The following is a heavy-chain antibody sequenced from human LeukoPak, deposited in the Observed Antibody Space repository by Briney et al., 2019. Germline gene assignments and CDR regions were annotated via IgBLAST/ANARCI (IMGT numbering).Heavy chain of an antibody. Sequence: GGSLRLSCAASGFTFSSYGMHWVRQAPGKGLEWVAVISYDGSNKYYADSVKGRFTISRDNSKNTLYLQMNSLRAEDTAVYYCAATHGGHFDYWGQGTLVTVSS. CDR3: AATHGGHFDY. J-gene: IGHJ4*02. CDR1: GFTFSSYG. V-gene: IGHV3-30*03. CDR2: ISYDGSNK. D-gene: IGHD2-8*01.